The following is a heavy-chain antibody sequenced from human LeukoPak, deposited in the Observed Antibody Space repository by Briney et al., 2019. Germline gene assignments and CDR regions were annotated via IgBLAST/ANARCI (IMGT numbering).Heavy chain of an antibody. J-gene: IGHJ3*01. V-gene: IGHV1-2*02. CDR1: GYTFTSYD. D-gene: IGHD7-27*01. CDR2: INPKSGET. Sequence: GASVKVSCKASGYTFTSYDINWVRQATGQGLEWMGWINPKSGETRYEQNFQGRVTMTRDTSITTAYMELSRLRSDDTAVYYCAREAGDNTYNVWGQGTMVTVSS. CDR3: AREAGDNTYNV.